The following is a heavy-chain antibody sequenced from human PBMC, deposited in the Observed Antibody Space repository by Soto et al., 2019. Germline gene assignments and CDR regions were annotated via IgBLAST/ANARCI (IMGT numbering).Heavy chain of an antibody. D-gene: IGHD5-12*01. CDR3: ARDFGYDSGWYGMDV. V-gene: IGHV3-7*04. CDR2: IKNDGSEK. Sequence: EVQLVESGGGLVQPGGSLRLSCAGTEFTFSIYWMSWVRQAPGKGLEWVANIKNDGSEKYYVDSVKGRFTISRDNAKNSLYLQLNSLRVDDTAEYYCARDFGYDSGWYGMDVWGQGTTVTVS. CDR1: EFTFSIYW. J-gene: IGHJ6*02.